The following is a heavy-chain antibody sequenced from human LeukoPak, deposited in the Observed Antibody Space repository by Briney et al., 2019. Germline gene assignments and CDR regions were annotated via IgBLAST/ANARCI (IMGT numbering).Heavy chain of an antibody. CDR2: ISSSGTIT. Sequence: GGSLRLSCAASGFTFNNFAMNWVRQAPGKGLEWVSAISSSGTITYYADSVKGRFTISRDNSKNTLYLQMNSLRAEDTAVYFCVKGFVHPTYYFDYWGQGTLVTVSS. J-gene: IGHJ4*02. V-gene: IGHV3-23*01. CDR3: VKGFVHPTYYFDY. CDR1: GFTFNNFA. D-gene: IGHD3-10*01.